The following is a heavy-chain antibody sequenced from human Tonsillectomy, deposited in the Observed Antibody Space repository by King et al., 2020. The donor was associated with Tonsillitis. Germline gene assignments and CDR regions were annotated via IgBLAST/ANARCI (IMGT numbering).Heavy chain of an antibody. CDR3: ARDCSTTSCSAWHAFDI. Sequence: VQLVESGGGLVQPGGSLRLSCAASGITFSSYSMNWVRQAPGKGLEWVSYISSSSSAIYYADSMKGRFTISRDNAKNSLYLQMNSLRDEDTAVYYCARDCSTTSCSAWHAFDIWGQGTMVTVSS. D-gene: IGHD2-2*01. J-gene: IGHJ3*02. CDR2: ISSSSSAI. V-gene: IGHV3-48*02. CDR1: GITFSSYS.